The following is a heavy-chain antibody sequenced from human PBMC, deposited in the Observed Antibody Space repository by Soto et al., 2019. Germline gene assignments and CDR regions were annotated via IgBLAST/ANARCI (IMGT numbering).Heavy chain of an antibody. J-gene: IGHJ4*02. D-gene: IGHD3-22*01. CDR2: LSGRGDSP. CDR3: AKGKTYYYDTGGFSAHDY. V-gene: IGHV3-23*01. CDR1: GFTFSSFA. Sequence: GGSLRLSCAASGFTFSSFAMSWVRQAPGKGLEWVSSLSGRGDSPYYATSVKGRFTISRDNSKNTLYLQMDGLRAEDTAVYYCAKGKTYYYDTGGFSAHDYWGQGTLVTVSS.